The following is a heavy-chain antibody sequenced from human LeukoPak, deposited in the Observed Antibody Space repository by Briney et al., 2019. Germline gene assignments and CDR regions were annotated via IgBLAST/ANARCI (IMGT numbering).Heavy chain of an antibody. V-gene: IGHV4-34*01. Sequence: PSETLSLTCAVYGGPFSGYYWSWIRQPPGKGLEWIGGINHSGSTNYNPSLKSRVTISVDTSKNQFSLKLSSVTAADTAVYYCARGRSYYNYWGQGTLVTVSS. CDR3: ARGRSYYNY. D-gene: IGHD3-10*01. CDR1: GGPFSGYY. J-gene: IGHJ4*02. CDR2: INHSGST.